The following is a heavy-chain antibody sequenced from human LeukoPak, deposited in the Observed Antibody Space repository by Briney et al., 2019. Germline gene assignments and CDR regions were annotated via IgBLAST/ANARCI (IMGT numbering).Heavy chain of an antibody. D-gene: IGHD5-12*01. V-gene: IGHV3-7*03. CDR1: GFTFSSYW. J-gene: IGHJ3*02. Sequence: GGSLRRSCAASGFTFSSYWMSWVRQAPGKGLEWVANIKQDGSEKYYVDSVKGRFTISRDNAKNSLYLQMNSLRAEDTAVYYCAPWLRWDAFDIWGQGTMVTVSS. CDR2: IKQDGSEK. CDR3: APWLRWDAFDI.